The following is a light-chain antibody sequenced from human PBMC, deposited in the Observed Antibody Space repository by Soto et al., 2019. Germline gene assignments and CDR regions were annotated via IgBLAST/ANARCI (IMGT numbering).Light chain of an antibody. V-gene: IGLV1-40*01. Sequence: QSVLTQPPSVSGAPGQRVTIACTGSTSNIGAGYDVHWYRHLPGAAPKLLLSGHSHRPSGVPDRLSGSKSGTSASLAITGLQAEDDADYYCQSYDSGLVGLIFGAGTQLTVL. CDR2: GHS. CDR1: TSNIGAGYD. CDR3: QSYDSGLVGLI. J-gene: IGLJ2*01.